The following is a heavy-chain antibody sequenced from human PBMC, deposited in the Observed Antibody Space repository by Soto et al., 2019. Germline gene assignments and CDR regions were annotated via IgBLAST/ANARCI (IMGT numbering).Heavy chain of an antibody. J-gene: IGHJ5*02. CDR1: GYTLTDLS. V-gene: IGHV1-24*01. D-gene: IGHD6-19*01. CDR2: FDPEDGET. CDR3: ATVPLVRSIAVAGTQWFDP. Sequence: ASVTVSCKVSGYTLTDLSVHWVRQAPGKGLEWMGGFDPEDGETIYAQKFQGRVTMTEDTSTDTAYMELSSLRSEDTAVYYCATVPLVRSIAVAGTQWFDPWGQGTLVTVSS.